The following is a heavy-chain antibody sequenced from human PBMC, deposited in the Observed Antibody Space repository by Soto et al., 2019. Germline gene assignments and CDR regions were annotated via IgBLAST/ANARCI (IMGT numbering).Heavy chain of an antibody. CDR3: APVGGTTSSNWCHP. CDR2: IIPILGRA. CDR1: GGPFSSYH. D-gene: IGHD4-17*01. V-gene: IGHV1-69*02. J-gene: IGHJ5*02. Sequence: QVQLVQSGAEVKKPGSSVKLSCKASGGPFSSYHISWVRQAPGQGLEWVGRIIPILGRANNAQHFQGRVTIPADTSPSAASMPLTSPTSQDTAPYFCAPVGGTTSSNWCHPWGHGTLVAVSS.